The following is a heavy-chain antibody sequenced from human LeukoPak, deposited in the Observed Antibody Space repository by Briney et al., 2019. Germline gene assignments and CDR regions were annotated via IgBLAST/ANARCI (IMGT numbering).Heavy chain of an antibody. Sequence: PGGALRLSCAASGFTFSNYSMNSVRQAPGKGLEWIPPILSNNSYIYYADSVKGRFNISRENAKNSLYLQMNSLRAADTAVYYCAGVVLRAIGSLGHYYYYYMDVWGKGTTVPVS. J-gene: IGHJ6*03. CDR3: AGVVLRAIGSLGHYYYYYMDV. V-gene: IGHV3-21*01. D-gene: IGHD2-15*01. CDR1: GFTFSNYS. CDR2: ILSNNSYI.